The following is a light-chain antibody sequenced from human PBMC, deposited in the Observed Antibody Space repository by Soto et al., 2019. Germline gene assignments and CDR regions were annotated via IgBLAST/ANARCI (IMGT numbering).Light chain of an antibody. CDR2: GAS. V-gene: IGKV3-20*01. J-gene: IGKJ1*01. CDR3: QQDGRSWWK. CDR1: QSVSSSY. Sequence: EIMLTQSPGTLSLSPGERATLSCRTSQSVSSSYLAWYQQNPGQAPRLLIYGASSRDTCISDRFSGSESGTDFTLSINRLEPEDFAEYYCQQDGRSWWKFVQRNKVEIK.